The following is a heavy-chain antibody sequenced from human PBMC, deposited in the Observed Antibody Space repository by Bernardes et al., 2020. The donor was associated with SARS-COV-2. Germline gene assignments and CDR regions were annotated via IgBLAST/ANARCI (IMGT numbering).Heavy chain of an antibody. CDR3: ATYRMNYYDSSYFYGMDV. CDR2: IFHSGST. CDR1: GGSISTNNW. Sequence: SETLSLTCVVSGGSISTNNWWSWVRQPPGKGLEWIGEIFHSGSTNYNPSLKRRVTISVDTSKNQFSLKLTSVTAAATAVYYCATYRMNYYDSSYFYGMDVWGQGTTVTVSS. V-gene: IGHV4-4*02. D-gene: IGHD3-22*01. J-gene: IGHJ6*02.